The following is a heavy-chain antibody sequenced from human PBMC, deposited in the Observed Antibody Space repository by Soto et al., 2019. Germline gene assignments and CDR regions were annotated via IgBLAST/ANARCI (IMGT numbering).Heavy chain of an antibody. D-gene: IGHD2-2*01. CDR3: ARDLPSVVPAAMEFAFDI. CDR1: GYTFTSYA. V-gene: IGHV1-3*01. CDR2: INAGNGNT. J-gene: IGHJ3*02. Sequence: ASVKVSCKASGYTFTSYAMHWVRQAPGQRLEWMGWINAGNGNTKYSQKFQGRVTITRDTSASTAYMELSSLRSEDTAVYYCARDLPSVVPAAMEFAFDIWGQGTMVTVS.